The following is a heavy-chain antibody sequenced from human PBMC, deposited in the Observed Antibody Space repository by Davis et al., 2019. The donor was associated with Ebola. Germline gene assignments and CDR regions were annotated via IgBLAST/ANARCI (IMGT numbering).Heavy chain of an antibody. V-gene: IGHV3-30*18. D-gene: IGHD4-17*01. CDR2: ISYDGSNK. Sequence: PGGSLRLSCAASGFTFSSYGMHWVRQAPGKGLEWVAVISYDGSNKYYADSVKGRFTISRDKSKNTLYLQMNSLRAEDTAVYYCAKISSTVTTGYWGQGTLVTVSS. CDR1: GFTFSSYG. J-gene: IGHJ4*02. CDR3: AKISSTVTTGY.